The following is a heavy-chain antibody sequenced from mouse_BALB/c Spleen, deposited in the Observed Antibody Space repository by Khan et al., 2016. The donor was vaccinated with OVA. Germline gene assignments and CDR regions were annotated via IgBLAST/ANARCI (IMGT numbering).Heavy chain of an antibody. J-gene: IGHJ3*01. CDR2: INPSNGYT. V-gene: IGHV1-4*01. D-gene: IGHD3-1*01. Sequence: QVRLQQSGAELARPGASVKMSCKASGYTFTSYTIHWIKLRPGQGLEWIGYINPSNGYTNYNQKFKDKATLTADKSSTTAYMQLSSLTSDDSAVFFCVRDGGYQRNGGWVSYWGQGTLVTVSA. CDR3: VRDGGYQRNGGWVSY. CDR1: GYTFTSYT.